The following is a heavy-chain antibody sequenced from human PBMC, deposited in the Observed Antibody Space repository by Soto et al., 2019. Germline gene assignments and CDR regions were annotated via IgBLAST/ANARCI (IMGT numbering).Heavy chain of an antibody. CDR1: GYTFTSYA. D-gene: IGHD2-15*01. V-gene: IGHV1-3*01. J-gene: IGHJ6*03. CDR2: INPANGDT. Sequence: QVQLVQSGSEVKKPGASVRLSCKASGYTFTSYAVYWVRQAPGQRLEWMGWINPANGDTKYSQKFQDRVIVSRDTSASTAYIDLRSLRSEDTAVYYCARDTGYCSGGSCFLYYMDVWGKGTTVTVSS. CDR3: ARDTGYCSGGSCFLYYMDV.